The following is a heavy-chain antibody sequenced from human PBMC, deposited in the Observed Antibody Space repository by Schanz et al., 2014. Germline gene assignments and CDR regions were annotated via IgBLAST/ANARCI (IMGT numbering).Heavy chain of an antibody. CDR3: VKDLGTATREGWAFAS. D-gene: IGHD1-7*01. CDR1: EFIFNDYG. CDR2: ISSSGSVI. V-gene: IGHV3-48*01. Sequence: EVQLVESGGGLVQPGGSLRLSCAASEFIFNDYGMNWVRQAPGKGLEWISFISSSGSVIYYADYMKGRFTISRDNSRNTLFLQMNSLRAEDTAVYYCVKDLGTATREGWAFASWGQGTLVTVSS. J-gene: IGHJ4*02.